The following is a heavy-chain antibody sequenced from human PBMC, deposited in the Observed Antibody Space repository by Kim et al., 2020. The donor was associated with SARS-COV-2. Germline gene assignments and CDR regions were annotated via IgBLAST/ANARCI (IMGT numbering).Heavy chain of an antibody. CDR2: T. D-gene: IGHD6-25*01. J-gene: IGHJ4*02. CDR3: ARDGIAAWDY. V-gene: IGHV4-59*01. Sequence: TNYNPSLKSRVTISVDTSKNQFSLKLSSVTAADTAVYYCARDGIAAWDYWGQGTLVTVSS.